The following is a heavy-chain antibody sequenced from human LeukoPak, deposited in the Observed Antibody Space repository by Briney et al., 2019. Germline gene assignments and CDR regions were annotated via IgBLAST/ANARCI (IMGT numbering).Heavy chain of an antibody. J-gene: IGHJ6*03. CDR3: ARTPHYDFWSGYPRRYYYYYMDV. CDR2: IIPIFGTA. D-gene: IGHD3-3*01. V-gene: IGHV1-69*01. CDR1: GGTFSSYA. Sequence: GFSVKVSCKASGGTFSSYAISWVRQAPGQGLEWMGGIIPIFGTANYAQKFQGRVTITADESTSTAYMELSSLRSEDTAVYYCARTPHYDFWSGYPRRYYYYYMDVWGKGTTVTVSS.